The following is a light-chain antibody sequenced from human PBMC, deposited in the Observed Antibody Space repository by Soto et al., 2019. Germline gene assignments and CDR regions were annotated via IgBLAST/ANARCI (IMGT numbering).Light chain of an antibody. CDR1: QSISSH. CDR2: TAS. V-gene: IGKV1-39*01. CDR3: QQRYSTPIS. Sequence: DIRITQSPSSLSASVGDTVTITCRASQSISSHLNWYQQKPGKAPNLLMYTASNLQSGVPSRFSGSGSGTDLTITLRSLKPEDCETDECQQRYSTPISFGQGTRLEIK. J-gene: IGKJ5*01.